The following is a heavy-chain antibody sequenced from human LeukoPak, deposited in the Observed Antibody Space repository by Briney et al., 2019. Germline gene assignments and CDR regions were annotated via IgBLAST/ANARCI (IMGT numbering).Heavy chain of an antibody. J-gene: IGHJ6*03. CDR3: ARVVPAATNYYYYYMDV. D-gene: IGHD2-2*01. CDR2: IIPIFGTA. CDR1: GGTFSSYA. V-gene: IGHV1-69*05. Sequence: VKVSCKASGGTFSSYAISWVRQAPGQGLEWMGGIIPIFGTANYAQKFQGRVTITTDESASTAYMELSSLRSEDTAVYYCARVVPAATNYYYYYMDVWGKGTTVTVSS.